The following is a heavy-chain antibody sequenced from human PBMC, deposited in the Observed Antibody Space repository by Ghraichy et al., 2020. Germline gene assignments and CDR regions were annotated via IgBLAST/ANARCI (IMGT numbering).Heavy chain of an antibody. CDR3: ARGNPIEY. V-gene: IGHV3-48*01. CDR2: ISRSGSII. CDR1: GFNFSAYS. J-gene: IGHJ4*02. D-gene: IGHD1-14*01. Sequence: GGSLRLSCAASGFNFSAYSMNWVRQAPGKGLEWVLYISRSGSIILYADSVKGRFTISRDNAKNSLSLQMNSLRAEDTAVYYCARGNPIEYWGQGSLVTVSS.